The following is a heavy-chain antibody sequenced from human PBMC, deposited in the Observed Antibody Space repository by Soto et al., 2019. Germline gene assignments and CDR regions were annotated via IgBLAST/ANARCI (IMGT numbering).Heavy chain of an antibody. D-gene: IGHD2-15*01. CDR1: GDTVSSNSVA. Sequence: PSQTLSLTCVGSGDTVSSNSVAWNWVRQSPSRDLGWLGRTYYRSRWYSDYAVSVRSRIDINADTSKNQVSLQLTSVTPEDTAVYYCARSEEDSDYYYYGMDVWSQGTTVTVSS. V-gene: IGHV6-1*01. CDR2: TYYRSRWYS. J-gene: IGHJ6*02. CDR3: ARSEEDSDYYYYGMDV.